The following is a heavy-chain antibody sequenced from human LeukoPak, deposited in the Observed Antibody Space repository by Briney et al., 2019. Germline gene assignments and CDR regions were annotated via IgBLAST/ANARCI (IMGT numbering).Heavy chain of an antibody. D-gene: IGHD3-22*01. Sequence: GGSLRLSCAASGFTFDDYTMHWVRQAPGKGLEWVSLISWDGGSTYYADSVKGRFTISRDNSRNSLYLQMNSLRTEDTALYYCAKSSSFYDSSGYLYYWGQGTLVTVSS. V-gene: IGHV3-43*01. CDR1: GFTFDDYT. CDR2: ISWDGGST. J-gene: IGHJ4*02. CDR3: AKSSSFYDSSGYLYY.